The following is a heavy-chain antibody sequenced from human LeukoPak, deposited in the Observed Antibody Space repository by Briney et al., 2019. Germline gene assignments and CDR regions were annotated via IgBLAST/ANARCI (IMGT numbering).Heavy chain of an antibody. V-gene: IGHV3-23*01. CDR1: GFTFSSYA. CDR2: ISCSGGST. CDR3: AKASGYYYYFDC. J-gene: IGHJ4*02. Sequence: GGSLRLSCAASGFTFSSYAMSWVRPAPGRGGEGVSGISCSGGSTYYADSVKGRFTISRDNSKNTLYLQMNRLRAEDTAVYYCAKASGYYYYFDCWGQGTLVTVSS. D-gene: IGHD3-3*01.